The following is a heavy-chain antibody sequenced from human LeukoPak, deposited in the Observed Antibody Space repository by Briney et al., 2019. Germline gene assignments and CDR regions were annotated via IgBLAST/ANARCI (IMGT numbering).Heavy chain of an antibody. Sequence: TSETLSLTCTVSGGSISSYYWSWIRQPPGKGLEWIGYIYYSGSTNYNPSLKSRVTISVDTSKNQFSLKLSSVTAADTAVYYRAGRSSSTSYYGMDVWGKGTTVTVSS. CDR3: AGRSSSTSYYGMDV. CDR2: IYYSGST. CDR1: GGSISSYY. D-gene: IGHD2-2*01. J-gene: IGHJ6*04. V-gene: IGHV4-59*01.